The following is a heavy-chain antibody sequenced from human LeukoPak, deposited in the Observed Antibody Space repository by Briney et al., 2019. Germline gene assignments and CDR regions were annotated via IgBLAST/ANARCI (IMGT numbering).Heavy chain of an antibody. V-gene: IGHV4-34*01. CDR2: INHSGST. Sequence: PSETLSLTCAVYGGSFSGYYWSWIRQPPGEGLEWIGEINHSGSTNYNPSLKSRVTISVDTSKNQFSLKLSSVTAADTAVYYCARGGYSYGPAWYFDLWGRGTLVTVSS. CDR1: GGSFSGYY. D-gene: IGHD5-18*01. CDR3: ARGGYSYGPAWYFDL. J-gene: IGHJ2*01.